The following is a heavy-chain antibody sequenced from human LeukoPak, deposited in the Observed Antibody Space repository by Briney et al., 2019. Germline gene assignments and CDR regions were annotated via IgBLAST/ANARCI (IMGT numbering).Heavy chain of an antibody. D-gene: IGHD3-22*01. V-gene: IGHV3-33*01. J-gene: IGHJ4*02. Sequence: QPGGSLRLSCAASGFTFSSYGMHWVRQAPGKGLEWVAVIWYDGSNKYYADSVKGRFTISRDNSKNTLYLQMNSLRAEDTAVYYCARDRVYYYDSSGYLSLGYWGQGTLVTVSS. CDR3: ARDRVYYYDSSGYLSLGY. CDR1: GFTFSSYG. CDR2: IWYDGSNK.